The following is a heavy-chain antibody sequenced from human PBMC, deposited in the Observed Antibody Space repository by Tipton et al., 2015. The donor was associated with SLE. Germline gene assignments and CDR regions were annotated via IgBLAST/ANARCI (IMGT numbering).Heavy chain of an antibody. CDR1: GGLISGYY. Sequence: TLSLTCTVSGGLISGYYWSWIRQPAGKGPDWIGRIYTSGSTNHNPTLKSRVTMSVDTSKNQFSLKLSSVTAADTAVYYCARGYCSPTRYAFDIWGQGTMVTVSS. J-gene: IGHJ3*02. CDR2: IYTSGST. CDR3: ARGYCSPTRYAFDI. V-gene: IGHV4-4*07. D-gene: IGHD2-2*01.